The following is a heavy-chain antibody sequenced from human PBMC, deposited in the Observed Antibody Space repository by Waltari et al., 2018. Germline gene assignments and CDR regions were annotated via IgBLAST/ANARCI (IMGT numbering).Heavy chain of an antibody. CDR1: GGSISSSSYY. CDR2: IDYSGST. Sequence: QLQLQESGPGLVKPSETLSLTCTVSGGSISSSSYYWGWIRQPPGKGLELIGSIDYSGSTYYNPSLKSRVTISVDTSKNQFSLKLSSVTAADTAVYYCASYYYDSSGHTEIGDYWGQGTLVTVSS. CDR3: ASYYYDSSGHTEIGDY. D-gene: IGHD3-22*01. J-gene: IGHJ4*02. V-gene: IGHV4-39*01.